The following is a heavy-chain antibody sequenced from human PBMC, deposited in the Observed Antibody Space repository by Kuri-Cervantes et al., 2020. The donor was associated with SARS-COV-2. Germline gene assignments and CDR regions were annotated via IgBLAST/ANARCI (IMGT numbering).Heavy chain of an antibody. V-gene: IGHV5-10-1*01. CDR3: ARQRVDSNYGGGDYYYGMDV. CDR1: GYSFSTYT. CDR2: IDPSNPYI. D-gene: IGHD4-11*01. Sequence: GGSLRLFCKGSGYSFSTYTITWVRQRPGKDLEWMGRIDPSNPYINYSPSLEGHVTISADKSSGTAYMQWSSLKASDTAMYYCARQRVDSNYGGGDYYYGMDVWGQGTTVTVSS. J-gene: IGHJ6*02.